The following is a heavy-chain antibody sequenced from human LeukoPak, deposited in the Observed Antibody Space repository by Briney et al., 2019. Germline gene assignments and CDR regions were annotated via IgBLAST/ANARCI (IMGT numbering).Heavy chain of an antibody. D-gene: IGHD3-16*01. CDR2: IKSKTDGGTT. V-gene: IGHV3-15*01. Sequence: GGSLRLSCTASGFTFGDYAMSWFRQAPGKGLEWVGRIKSKTDGGTTDYAAPVKGRFTISRDDSKNTLYLQMNSLKTEDTAVYYCTTHYSRGTDYWGQGTLVTVSS. CDR3: TTHYSRGTDY. J-gene: IGHJ4*02. CDR1: GFTFGDYA.